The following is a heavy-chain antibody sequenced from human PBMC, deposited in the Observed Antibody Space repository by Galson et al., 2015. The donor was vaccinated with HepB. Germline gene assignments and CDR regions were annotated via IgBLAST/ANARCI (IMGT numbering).Heavy chain of an antibody. J-gene: IGHJ5*02. CDR3: ARKDLKGYSYGYNWFDP. CDR2: IYHSGST. Sequence: ETLSLTCAVSGGSISSSNWWSWVRQPPGKGLEWIGEIYHSGSTNYNPSLKSRVTISVDKSKNQFSLKLSSVTAADTAVYYCARKDLKGYSYGYNWFDPWGQGTLVTVSS. V-gene: IGHV4-4*02. D-gene: IGHD5-18*01. CDR1: GGSISSSNW.